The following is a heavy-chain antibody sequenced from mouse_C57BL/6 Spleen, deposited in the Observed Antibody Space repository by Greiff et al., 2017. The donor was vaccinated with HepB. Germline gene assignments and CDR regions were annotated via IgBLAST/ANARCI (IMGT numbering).Heavy chain of an antibody. CDR3: ARGGSITTEGYFDV. CDR2: ISYDGSN. D-gene: IGHD1-1*01. Sequence: EVKLVESGPGLVKPSQSLSLTCSVTGYSITSGYYWNWIRQFPGNKLEWMGYISYDGSNNYNPSLKNRISITRDTSKNQFFLKLNSVTTEDTATYYCARGGSITTEGYFDVWGTGTTVTVSS. CDR1: GYSITSGYY. V-gene: IGHV3-6*01. J-gene: IGHJ1*03.